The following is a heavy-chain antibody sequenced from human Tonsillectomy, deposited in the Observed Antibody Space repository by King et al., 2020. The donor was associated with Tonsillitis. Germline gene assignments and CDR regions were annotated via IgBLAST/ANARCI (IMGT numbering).Heavy chain of an antibody. D-gene: IGHD3-10*01. J-gene: IGHJ4*02. V-gene: IGHV3-53*01. Sequence: VQLVESGGGLIQPGGSLRLSCAASDFTVSDHYMTWVRQAPGKGLEWVSIIYRAGSTHYADSVKGRFIISRDDTKNTLYLQMHSLRADDTAVYYCASEGTAIFGAAEYYFDYWGQGALVTVSS. CDR2: IYRAGST. CDR3: ASEGTAIFGAAEYYFDY. CDR1: DFTVSDHY.